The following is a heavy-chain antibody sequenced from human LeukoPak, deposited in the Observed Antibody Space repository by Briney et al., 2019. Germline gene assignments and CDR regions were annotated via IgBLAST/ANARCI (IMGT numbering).Heavy chain of an antibody. J-gene: IGHJ4*02. Sequence: GGSLRLSCAASGFTFSSYGMHWVRQAPAKGLEWVAFIRYDGSSKYYADSVKGRFTISRDNSKNTLYLQMNSLRAADTAVYYCAKDAHPTVTTRFDYFDYWGQGTLVTVSS. CDR3: AKDAHPTVTTRFDYFDY. CDR2: IRYDGSSK. D-gene: IGHD4-11*01. V-gene: IGHV3-30*02. CDR1: GFTFSSYG.